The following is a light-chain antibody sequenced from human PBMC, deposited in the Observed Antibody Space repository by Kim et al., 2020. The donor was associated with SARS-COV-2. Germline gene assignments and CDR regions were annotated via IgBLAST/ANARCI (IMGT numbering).Light chain of an antibody. V-gene: IGLV2-14*03. Sequence: QSSTISCTGTSSDVGGYNYVSWYQQHPGKAPKVLIYDVSKRPSGVSNRFSGSKSDNTASLTISGLQAEDEADYYCNSYTSSTTFYVFGTGTKVTVL. CDR1: SSDVGGYNY. CDR3: NSYTSSTTFYV. CDR2: DVS. J-gene: IGLJ1*01.